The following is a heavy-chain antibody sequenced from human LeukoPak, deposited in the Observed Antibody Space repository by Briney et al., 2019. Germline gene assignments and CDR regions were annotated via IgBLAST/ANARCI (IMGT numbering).Heavy chain of an antibody. CDR1: GGSISSSNW. CDR3: ARRGGYYGSGSSDY. D-gene: IGHD3-10*01. CDR2: IYHSGST. V-gene: IGHV4-4*02. Sequence: PSGTLSLTCAVSGGSISSSNWWSWVRQPPGKGLEGIGEIYHSGSTNYNPSLKSRVTISVDKSKNQFSLKLSSVTAADTAVYYCARRGGYYGSGSSDYWGQGTLVTVSS. J-gene: IGHJ4*02.